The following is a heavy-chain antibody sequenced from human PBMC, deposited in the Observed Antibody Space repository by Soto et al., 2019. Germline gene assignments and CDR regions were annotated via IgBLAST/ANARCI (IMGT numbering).Heavy chain of an antibody. Sequence: QVQLVESGGGVVQPGRSLRLSCAASGFTFSSYAMHWVRQAPGKGLEWVAVISYDGSNKYYADSVKGRFTISRDNSKNTLYLQMNSLRAEDTAVYYCARAGSGSVSWFDPWGQGPLVTVSS. CDR3: ARAGSGSVSWFDP. V-gene: IGHV3-30-3*01. CDR2: ISYDGSNK. CDR1: GFTFSSYA. D-gene: IGHD2-15*01. J-gene: IGHJ5*02.